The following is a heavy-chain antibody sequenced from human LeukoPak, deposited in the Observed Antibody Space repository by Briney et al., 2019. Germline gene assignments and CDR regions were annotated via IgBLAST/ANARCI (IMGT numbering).Heavy chain of an antibody. Sequence: GASVKVSCKASGYTFTGYYMHWVRQAPGQGLEWMGWINPNSGGTNYAQKFQGRVTMTRDTSISTAYMELSRLRSDDTAVYYCARDLSSGDSWFDPWGQGTLVTVSS. J-gene: IGHJ5*02. CDR2: INPNSGGT. CDR1: GYTFTGYY. V-gene: IGHV1-2*02. CDR3: ARDLSSGDSWFDP.